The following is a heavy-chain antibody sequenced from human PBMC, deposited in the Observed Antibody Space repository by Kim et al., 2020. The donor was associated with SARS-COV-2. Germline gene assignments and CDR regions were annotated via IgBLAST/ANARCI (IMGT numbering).Heavy chain of an antibody. D-gene: IGHD3-3*01. Sequence: KGRFTISRDNAKNSLYLQMNSLRAEDTAVYYCARVKESYDFWSGYHWFDPWGQGTLVTVSS. V-gene: IGHV3-48*03. CDR3: ARVKESYDFWSGYHWFDP. J-gene: IGHJ5*02.